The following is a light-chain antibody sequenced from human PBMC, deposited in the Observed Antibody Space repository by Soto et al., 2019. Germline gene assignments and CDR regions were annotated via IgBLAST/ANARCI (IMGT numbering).Light chain of an antibody. CDR1: SSDVGGYNY. CDR2: EVS. CDR3: SSYTASSTHGV. J-gene: IGLJ3*02. Sequence: QSALTQPASVSGSPGQSITISCTGTSSDVGGYNYVSWYQQHPGKAPKLMIYEVSNRPLGFSNRFSGSKSGNTASLTISGLQAEDEADYYCSSYTASSTHGVFGGGTQLTVL. V-gene: IGLV2-14*01.